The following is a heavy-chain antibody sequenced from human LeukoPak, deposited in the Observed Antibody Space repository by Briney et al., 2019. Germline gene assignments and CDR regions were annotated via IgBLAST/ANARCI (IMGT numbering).Heavy chain of an antibody. CDR1: GGSISTYY. J-gene: IGHJ4*02. CDR2: IFHSGSV. CDR3: ASAYYDILGGHFDY. Sequence: SETLSLTCSVSGGSISTYYWSWIRQPPGKGPEWIGSIFHSGSVYYNPSLQSRVTISVDTSKNQFSLKVTSVTAADTAVYYCASAYYDILGGHFDYWGQGTLVTVSS. D-gene: IGHD3-9*01. V-gene: IGHV4-59*05.